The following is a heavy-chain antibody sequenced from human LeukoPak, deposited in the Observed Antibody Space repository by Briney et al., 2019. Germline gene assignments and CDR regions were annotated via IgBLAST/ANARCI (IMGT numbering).Heavy chain of an antibody. Sequence: PSETLSLTCTVSGGSISSSSYYWGWIRQPPGKGLEWIGSIYYSGSTYYNPSLKSRVTISVDTSKNQFSLKLSSVTAADTAVYYCARHVGGSYPLDYWGQGTLVTVSS. D-gene: IGHD1-26*01. CDR2: IYYSGST. V-gene: IGHV4-39*01. CDR3: ARHVGGSYPLDY. J-gene: IGHJ4*02. CDR1: GGSISSSSYY.